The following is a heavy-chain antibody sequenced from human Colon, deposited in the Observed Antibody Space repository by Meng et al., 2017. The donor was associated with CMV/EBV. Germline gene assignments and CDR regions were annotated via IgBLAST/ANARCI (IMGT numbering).Heavy chain of an antibody. CDR3: ARIPRITIFGVVIAYFDY. D-gene: IGHD3-3*01. Sequence: GSLRLSCAVYGGSFSGYYWSWIRQPPGKGLEWIGTVYYGGSTFYNPSLKSRVTISLDTSRTQFSLKLSSVTAADTAVYYCARIPRITIFGVVIAYFDYWGQGTLVTVSS. CDR1: GGSFSGYY. J-gene: IGHJ4*02. CDR2: VYYGGST. V-gene: IGHV4-34*01.